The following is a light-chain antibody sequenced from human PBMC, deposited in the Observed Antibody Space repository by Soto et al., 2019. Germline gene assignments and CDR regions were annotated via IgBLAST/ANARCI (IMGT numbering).Light chain of an antibody. CDR3: CSYAGSSTLL. Sequence: QSALTQPASVSGSPGQSITISCTGTSSDVGNYKYVSWYQQHPGKAPKLMIYEVSNRPSGVSNRFSGSKSGNTASLTISGLQAEDEADYYCCSYAGSSTLLFGGGTKLTVL. CDR2: EVS. V-gene: IGLV2-23*02. J-gene: IGLJ2*01. CDR1: SSDVGNYKY.